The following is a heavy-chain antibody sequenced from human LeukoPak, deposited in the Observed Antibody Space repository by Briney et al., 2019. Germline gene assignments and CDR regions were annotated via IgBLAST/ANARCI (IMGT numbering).Heavy chain of an antibody. CDR1: GYTFTNYD. D-gene: IGHD3-3*01. Sequence: ASVKVSCKASGYTFTNYDINWVRQATGQGLEWMGWMNPNSGNTRFAQKLQGRVTMTTDTSTSTAYMELRSLRSDDTAVYYCARDKYDFWSGYYGYYYYGMDVWGQGTTVTVSS. CDR3: ARDKYDFWSGYYGYYYYGMDV. V-gene: IGHV1-8*01. CDR2: MNPNSGNT. J-gene: IGHJ6*02.